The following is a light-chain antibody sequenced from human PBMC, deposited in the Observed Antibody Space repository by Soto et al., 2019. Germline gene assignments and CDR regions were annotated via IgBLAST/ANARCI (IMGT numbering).Light chain of an antibody. CDR2: DVS. CDR1: SSDVGGYNY. CDR3: SSYAGSDNFVL. J-gene: IGLJ2*01. Sequence: QSALTQPRSVSGSPGQSVTISCTGTSSDVGGYNYVSWYQQHPGKAPKLMIYDVSKRPSGVPDRFSGSKSDNTASLTVSGLQAADEADYYCSSYAGSDNFVLFGGGTKVTVL. V-gene: IGLV2-11*01.